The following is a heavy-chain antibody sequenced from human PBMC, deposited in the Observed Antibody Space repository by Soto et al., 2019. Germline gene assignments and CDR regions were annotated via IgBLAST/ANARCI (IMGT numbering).Heavy chain of an antibody. V-gene: IGHV3-30-3*01. CDR1: GFTFSSYA. J-gene: IGHJ4*02. Sequence: QVQLVESGGGVVQPGRSLSLSCAASGFTFSSYAMHWVRQAPGKGLEWVAVISYDGSNKYYADSVKGRFTISRDNSKNTLYLQMNSLRAEDTAVYYCARTRSSPRSPFDYWGQGTLVTVSS. CDR2: ISYDGSNK. D-gene: IGHD6-13*01. CDR3: ARTRSSPRSPFDY.